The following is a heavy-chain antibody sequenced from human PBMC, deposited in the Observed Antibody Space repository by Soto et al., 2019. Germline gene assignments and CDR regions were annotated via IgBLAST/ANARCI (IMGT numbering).Heavy chain of an antibody. D-gene: IGHD3-22*01. CDR2: IYYSGST. J-gene: IGHJ1*01. V-gene: IGHV4-39*01. Sequence: PSDSLSPTFNTSGSTIRTRNYYCGWIRQPQGKGLEWIGSIYYSGSTYYNPSLKSRVTISVDTSKNQFSLKLSSVTAADTAVYYCARLVYDSSGYRPGWGQG. CDR1: GSTIRTRNYY. CDR3: ARLVYDSSGYRPG.